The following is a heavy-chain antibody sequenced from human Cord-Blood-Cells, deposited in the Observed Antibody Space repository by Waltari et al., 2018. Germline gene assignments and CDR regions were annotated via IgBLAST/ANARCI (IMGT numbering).Heavy chain of an antibody. CDR2: FYHSWST. CDR3: ARGEGLQYPYYFDY. CDR1: GYSISSGYY. D-gene: IGHD4-4*01. V-gene: IGHV4-38-2*01. Sequence: QVQLQESGPGLVKPSETLSLTCAVSGYSISSGYYWGWIRQPPGKGLEWIGSFYHSWSTIHTPALRGEVTSSVDASKNPFSRKLSSVTAADTAVYYCARGEGLQYPYYFDYWGQGTLVTVSS. J-gene: IGHJ4*02.